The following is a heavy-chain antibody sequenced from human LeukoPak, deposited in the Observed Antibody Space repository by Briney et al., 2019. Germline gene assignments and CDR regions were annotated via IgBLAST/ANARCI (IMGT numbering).Heavy chain of an antibody. D-gene: IGHD4-17*01. CDR2: INYDGSST. CDR1: GFTFSSYW. V-gene: IGHV3-74*01. J-gene: IGHJ4*02. Sequence: GESLRLSCAASGFTFSSYWMHWVRQAPGKGLVWVSRINYDGSSTSYAASVKGRFTISRDNAKNTLYLQMNSLRAEDTAVYFCARASTTVPNLLDNWGQGTLVTVSS. CDR3: ARASTTVPNLLDN.